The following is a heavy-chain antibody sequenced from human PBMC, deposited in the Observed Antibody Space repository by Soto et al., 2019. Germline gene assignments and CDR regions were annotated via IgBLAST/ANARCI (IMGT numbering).Heavy chain of an antibody. V-gene: IGHV1-69*06. CDR2: IIPSYDRT. CDR1: GDAFKSYA. CDR3: ARDPTNDYGDDTFHY. J-gene: IGHJ4*02. Sequence: QVLLLQSGSEVKKAGSSVKVSCKASGDAFKSYAIHWVRQAPGQGLEYMGRIIPSYDRTKYAQKFQGRLTLTADMYTSTVYMDLSSLRSEDTAVYYCARDPTNDYGDDTFHYWGQGTKVIVSS. D-gene: IGHD4-17*01.